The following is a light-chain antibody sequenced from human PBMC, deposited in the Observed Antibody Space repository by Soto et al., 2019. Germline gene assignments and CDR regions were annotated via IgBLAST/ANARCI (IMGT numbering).Light chain of an antibody. J-gene: IGKJ4*01. CDR2: GAS. V-gene: IGKV3-20*01. CDR3: QQYGSSPLT. Sequence: EIVLPQSPGTLSLSPGERATLSCRASQSVSSSYLAWYQQKPGQAPRLLIYGASSSATGIPDRFSGSGSGTDFTLTISRLEPEDLAVYYCQQYGSSPLTFGGGSKVEIK. CDR1: QSVSSSY.